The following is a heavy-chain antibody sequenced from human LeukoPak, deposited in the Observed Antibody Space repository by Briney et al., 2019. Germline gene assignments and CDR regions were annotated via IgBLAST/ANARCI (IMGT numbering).Heavy chain of an antibody. V-gene: IGHV4-39*07. D-gene: IGHD3-10*01. CDR2: IYYSGST. Sequence: TSETLSLTCTVSGGSISSSSYYWGWIRQPPGKGLEWIGSIYYSGSTYYNPSLKSRVTISVDTSKNQFSLKLSSVTAADTAVYYCARPGITMVRGVIWFDPWGQGTLVTVSS. CDR1: GGSISSSSYY. CDR3: ARPGITMVRGVIWFDP. J-gene: IGHJ5*02.